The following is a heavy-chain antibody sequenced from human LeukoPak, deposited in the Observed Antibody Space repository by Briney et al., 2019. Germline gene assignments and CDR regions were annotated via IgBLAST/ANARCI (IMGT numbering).Heavy chain of an antibody. CDR2: INQEGSEK. CDR3: ARDGGVTGYDLLDY. CDR1: GFRFTDYS. D-gene: IGHD5-12*01. Sequence: PGGSLRLSCAASGFRFTDYSMSWVRQAPGKGLEWVANINQEGSEKNYADSVKGRFIISRDNAKNSVYLQLNSLTAEDTAVYYCARDGGVTGYDLLDYWGQGTLVTVSS. J-gene: IGHJ4*02. V-gene: IGHV3-7*01.